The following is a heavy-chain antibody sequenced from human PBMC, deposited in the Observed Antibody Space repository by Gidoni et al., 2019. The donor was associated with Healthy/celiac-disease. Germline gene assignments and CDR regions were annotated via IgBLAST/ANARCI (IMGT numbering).Heavy chain of an antibody. J-gene: IGHJ3*02. CDR1: GGSFSGYY. V-gene: IGHV4-34*01. D-gene: IGHD1-26*01. Sequence: QVQLQQWGAGLLKPSETLSLTCAVYGGSFSGYYWSWIRQPPGKGLEWIGEINHSGSTNYNPSLKSRDTISVDTSKNQFSLKLSSVTAADTAVYYCARDTSIVDGDGLDIWGQGTMVTVSS. CDR2: INHSGST. CDR3: ARDTSIVDGDGLDI.